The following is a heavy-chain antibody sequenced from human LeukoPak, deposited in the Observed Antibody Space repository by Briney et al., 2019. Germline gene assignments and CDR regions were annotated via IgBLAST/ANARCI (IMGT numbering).Heavy chain of an antibody. V-gene: IGHV4-30-4*01. Sequence: PSETLSLTCTVSGGSISSGDYYWSWIRQPPGTGLEWIGYIYYSGSTYYNPSLKSRVTISVDTSKNQFSLKLSSVTAADTAVYYCARDPPSYCSGGSCYSCWGQGTLVTVSS. J-gene: IGHJ4*02. D-gene: IGHD2-15*01. CDR2: IYYSGST. CDR1: GGSISSGDYY. CDR3: ARDPPSYCSGGSCYSC.